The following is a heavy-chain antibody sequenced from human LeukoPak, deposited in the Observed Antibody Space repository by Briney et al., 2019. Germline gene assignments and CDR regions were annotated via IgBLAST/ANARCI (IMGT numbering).Heavy chain of an antibody. CDR3: ARQSHFDY. CDR1: GFTFRSYG. V-gene: IGHV3-21*01. Sequence: GGSLRLSCAASGFTFRSYGMFWVRQAPGKGLEWVSSISSSSSYIYYADSVKGRFTISRDNAKNSLYLQMNSLRAEDTAVYYCARQSHFDYWGQGTLVTVSS. D-gene: IGHD6-19*01. CDR2: ISSSSSYI. J-gene: IGHJ4*02.